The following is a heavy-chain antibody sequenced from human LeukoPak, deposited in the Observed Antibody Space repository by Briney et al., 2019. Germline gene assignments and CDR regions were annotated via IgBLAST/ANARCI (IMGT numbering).Heavy chain of an antibody. D-gene: IGHD2-15*01. CDR2: IYYSGST. CDR1: GGSIRSYY. J-gene: IGHJ5*02. Sequence: KPSETLSLTCSVSGGSIRSYYWSWIRQPPGKGLEWIGYIYYSGSTNYNPSLKSRVTISVDTSKNQFSLKLSSVTAADTAVYYCARDRGYCSGGSCYRWFDPWGQGTLVTVSS. V-gene: IGHV4-59*01. CDR3: ARDRGYCSGGSCYRWFDP.